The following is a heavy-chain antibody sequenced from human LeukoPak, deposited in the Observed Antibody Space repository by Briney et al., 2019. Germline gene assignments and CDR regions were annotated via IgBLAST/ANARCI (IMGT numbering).Heavy chain of an antibody. V-gene: IGHV3-30*18. CDR3: AKVRGGIVGARFDY. D-gene: IGHD1-26*01. Sequence: PGGSLRLSCAASGFTFSSYGMHWVRQAPGKGLEWVAVISYDGSNKYYADSVKGRFTISRDNSKNTLYLQMNSLRAEDTAVYYCAKVRGGIVGARFDYWGQGTLVTVSS. CDR1: GFTFSSYG. J-gene: IGHJ4*02. CDR2: ISYDGSNK.